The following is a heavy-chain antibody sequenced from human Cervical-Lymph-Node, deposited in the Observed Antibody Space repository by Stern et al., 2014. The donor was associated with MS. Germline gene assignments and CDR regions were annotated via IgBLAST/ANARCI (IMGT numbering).Heavy chain of an antibody. J-gene: IGHJ4*02. CDR1: GFHFGDYG. Sequence: QLVESGGGLVQPGRSLRLSCAASGFHFGDYGMPLVRQAPGKGLGWVSGISWNSDKIVYAESVKGRFTISRDNAKDSLYLQMDSLRVEDTALYYCAKDRTSSSWGVDYWGQGTLVTVSS. D-gene: IGHD6-19*01. V-gene: IGHV3-9*01. CDR2: ISWNSDKI. CDR3: AKDRTSSSWGVDY.